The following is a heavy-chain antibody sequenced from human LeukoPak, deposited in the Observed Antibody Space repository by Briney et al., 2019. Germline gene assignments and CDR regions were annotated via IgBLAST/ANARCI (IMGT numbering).Heavy chain of an antibody. CDR2: IIPIFGTA. CDR1: GGTFSSYA. Sequence: GASVKVSCKASGGTFSSYAISWVRQAPGQGLEWMGGIIPIFGTANYAQRFQGRVTITADESTSTAYMELSSLRSEDTAVYYCAGGGFYGDPASKYYYYGMDVWGKGTTATVSS. CDR3: AGGGFYGDPASKYYYYGMDV. J-gene: IGHJ6*04. V-gene: IGHV1-69*13. D-gene: IGHD4-17*01.